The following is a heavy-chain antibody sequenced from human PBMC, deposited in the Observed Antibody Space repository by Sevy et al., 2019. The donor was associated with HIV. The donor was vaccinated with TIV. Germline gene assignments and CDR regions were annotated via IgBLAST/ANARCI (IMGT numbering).Heavy chain of an antibody. Sequence: ASVKVSCKASGGTFSSYAISWVRQAPGQGLEWMGGIIPIFGTANYAQKFQGRVTITADESTSTAYMELRSLRSDDTAVYYCARDLSIFGVVTDYWGQGTLVTVSS. CDR1: GGTFSSYA. V-gene: IGHV1-69*13. CDR3: ARDLSIFGVVTDY. J-gene: IGHJ4*02. CDR2: IIPIFGTA. D-gene: IGHD3-3*01.